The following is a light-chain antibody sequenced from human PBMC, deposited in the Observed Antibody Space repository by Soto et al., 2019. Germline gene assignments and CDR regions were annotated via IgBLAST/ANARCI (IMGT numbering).Light chain of an antibody. CDR3: QSYDSSLSGPYVV. CDR2: ANS. CDR1: SSNIGAGYD. Sequence: QSVLTQPPSVSGAPGQRVTISCTGSSSNIGAGYDVHWYQQLPGTAPKLLIYANSNRPSGVPDRFSGSKSGTSASLAITGLQAEDEADYYCQSYDSSLSGPYVVFGGGTKLTVL. V-gene: IGLV1-40*01. J-gene: IGLJ2*01.